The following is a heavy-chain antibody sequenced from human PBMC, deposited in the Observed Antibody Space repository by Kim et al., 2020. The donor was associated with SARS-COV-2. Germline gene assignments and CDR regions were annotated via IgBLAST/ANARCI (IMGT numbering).Heavy chain of an antibody. CDR2: INAGNGNT. CDR3: ARDYCSGGSCYSINYYYYGMDV. CDR1: GYTFTSYA. Sequence: ASVKVSCKASGYTFTSYAMHWVRQAPGQRLEWMGWINAGNGNTKYSQKFQGRVTITRDTSASTAYMELSSLRSEDTAVYYCARDYCSGGSCYSINYYYYGMDVWGQGTTVTVSS. V-gene: IGHV1-3*01. J-gene: IGHJ6*02. D-gene: IGHD2-15*01.